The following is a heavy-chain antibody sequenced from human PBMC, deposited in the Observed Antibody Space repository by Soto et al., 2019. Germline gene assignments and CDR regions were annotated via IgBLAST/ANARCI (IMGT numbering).Heavy chain of an antibody. CDR1: GGSVSSGGYY. Sequence: LSLTCTVSGGSVSSGGYYWSWIRQPPGKGLEYIGYISYGGSTDHNPSLKSRVTISVDTSKNQISLKLNSLSAADTAVYYCAGETSGSYFDPWGQGALVTVSS. D-gene: IGHD1-26*01. J-gene: IGHJ5*02. CDR3: AGETSGSYFDP. V-gene: IGHV4-61*08. CDR2: ISYGGST.